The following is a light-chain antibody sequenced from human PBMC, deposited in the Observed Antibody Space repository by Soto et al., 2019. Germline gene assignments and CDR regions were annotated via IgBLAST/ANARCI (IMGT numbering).Light chain of an antibody. CDR3: EQYNSYSRV. Sequence: ASQSISSWLAWYQQKPGKAPKLLIYDASSLESGVPSRFSGSGFGTVFIISISSLQSDDFATYFCEQYNSYSRVFGQGTKVDIK. CDR1: QSISSW. CDR2: DAS. V-gene: IGKV1-5*01. J-gene: IGKJ1*01.